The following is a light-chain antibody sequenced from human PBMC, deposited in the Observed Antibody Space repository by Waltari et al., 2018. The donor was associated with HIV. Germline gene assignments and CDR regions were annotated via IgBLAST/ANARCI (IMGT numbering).Light chain of an antibody. CDR2: GAS. CDR1: ETVINY. CDR3: HQYKSRPYT. J-gene: IGKJ2*01. Sequence: EIVMTQSPATLSLSPGERATLSCKASETVINYLAWYQQTPGQSPGLLIYGASTTATGVAGRFSGNESGTEFTLTINSLQPEDFAIYYGHQYKSRPYTFGQGTKLEI. V-gene: IGKV3-15*01.